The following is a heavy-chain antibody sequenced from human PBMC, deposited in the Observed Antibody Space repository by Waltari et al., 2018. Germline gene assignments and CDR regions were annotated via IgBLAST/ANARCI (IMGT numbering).Heavy chain of an antibody. V-gene: IGHV1-2*02. CDR1: GYSFTDYY. J-gene: IGHJ5*02. D-gene: IGHD3-9*01. CDR3: ARVPILDWLVSGFDL. Sequence: QVHLVQSGGEVQKPGASVKVSCKASGYSFTDYYIHWVRQAPGQGLEWMGWINPNSGATNYAQKLQDRVTVTRDTSSSTAYMELSSLTSGDTAVYYCARVPILDWLVSGFDLWGQRTLVTVSS. CDR2: INPNSGAT.